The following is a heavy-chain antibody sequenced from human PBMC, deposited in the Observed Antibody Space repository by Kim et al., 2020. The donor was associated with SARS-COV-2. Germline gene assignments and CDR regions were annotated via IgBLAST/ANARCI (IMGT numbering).Heavy chain of an antibody. J-gene: IGHJ4*02. V-gene: IGHV1-2*02. CDR3: ARDWTDSSSSFDY. Sequence: YAQKFQGRVTMTRDTSISTAYMELSRLRSDDTAVYYCARDWTDSSSSFDYWGQGTLVTVSS. D-gene: IGHD6-6*01.